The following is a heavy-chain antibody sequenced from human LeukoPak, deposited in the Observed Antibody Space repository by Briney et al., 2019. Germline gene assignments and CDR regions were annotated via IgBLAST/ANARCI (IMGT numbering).Heavy chain of an antibody. D-gene: IGHD3-10*01. V-gene: IGHV4-34*01. J-gene: IGHJ3*02. CDR3: ARRVRGVNDAFDI. Sequence: SETLSLTCAVYGGSFSDYYWSWIRQSPGKGLEWIGEINHSGSTNYNPSLKSRVAILVDTSKKHFSLKLSSVTAADTALYYCARRVRGVNDAFDIWGQRTMVTVSS. CDR1: GGSFSDYY. CDR2: INHSGST.